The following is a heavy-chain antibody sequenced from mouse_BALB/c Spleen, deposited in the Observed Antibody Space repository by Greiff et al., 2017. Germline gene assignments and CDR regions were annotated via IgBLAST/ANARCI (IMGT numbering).Heavy chain of an antibody. CDR2: INPSNGGT. V-gene: IGHV1S81*02. J-gene: IGHJ4*01. Sequence: VKLQESGAELVKPGASVKLSCKASGYTFTSYYMYWVKQRPGQGLEWIGEINPSNGGTNFNEKFKSKATLTVDKSSSTAYMQLSSLTSEDSAVYYCTRSYGNYYYYAMDYWGQGTSVTVSS. CDR1: GYTFTSYY. D-gene: IGHD2-1*01. CDR3: TRSYGNYYYYAMDY.